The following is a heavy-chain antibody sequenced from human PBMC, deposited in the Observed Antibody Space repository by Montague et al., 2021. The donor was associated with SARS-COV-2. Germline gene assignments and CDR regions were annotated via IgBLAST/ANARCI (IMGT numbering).Heavy chain of an antibody. J-gene: IGHJ4*02. D-gene: IGHD3-10*01. CDR3: ARGVIRGVTTPFDY. CDR2: IYYSGTT. Sequence: SETLSLTCSVSSGSIISSGYYWGWNRQPPGKELEWIGNIYYSGTTYYNRSLQSRGTISVDTSKNHLSLRLSSVTAADTSMYFCARGVIRGVTTPFDYWGQGSQVTVSS. V-gene: IGHV4-39*02. CDR1: SGSIISSGYY.